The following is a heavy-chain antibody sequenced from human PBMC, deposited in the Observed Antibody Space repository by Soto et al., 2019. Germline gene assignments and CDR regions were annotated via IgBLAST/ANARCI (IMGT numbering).Heavy chain of an antibody. J-gene: IGHJ4*02. D-gene: IGHD3-22*01. CDR1: GYSISSSNW. CDR2: IYYSGST. V-gene: IGHV4-28*03. Sequence: SETLSLTCAVSGYSISSSNWWGWIRQPPGKGLEWIWYIYYSGSTNYNPSLKSRVTISVDTSKNQFSLKLSSVTAADTAVYYCARDRLDSGSFDYWGQGTLVTVSS. CDR3: ARDRLDSGSFDY.